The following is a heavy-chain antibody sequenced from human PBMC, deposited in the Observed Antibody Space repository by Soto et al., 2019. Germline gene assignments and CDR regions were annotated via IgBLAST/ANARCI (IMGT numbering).Heavy chain of an antibody. J-gene: IGHJ4*02. CDR3: AKGGRMVRGDYFDY. CDR2: ISYDGSKK. D-gene: IGHD3-10*01. CDR1: GFTFSSYG. Sequence: QVQLVESGGGVVQPGRSLRLSCAASGFTFSSYGMHWVRQAPGKGLEWVAVISYDGSKKYYADSVKGRFTISRDNSKNMLYLQMNSLRAEDTAVYYCAKGGRMVRGDYFDYWGQGTLVTVSS. V-gene: IGHV3-30*18.